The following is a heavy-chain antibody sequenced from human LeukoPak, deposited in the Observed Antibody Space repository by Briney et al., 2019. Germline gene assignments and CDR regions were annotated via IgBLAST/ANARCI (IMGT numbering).Heavy chain of an antibody. V-gene: IGHV3-23*01. CDR1: GFTFSNYS. J-gene: IGHJ4*02. D-gene: IGHD4-17*01. Sequence: PGGSLRLSCAASGFTFSNYSMSWVRQVPGKGLEWVSTISGTGGTTYYADSVKGRFTISRDNSKNTLFLQFNSLRADDTAVYYCAKGRGTTVTAAANYWGQGTLVTVSS. CDR2: ISGTGGTT. CDR3: AKGRGTTVTAAANY.